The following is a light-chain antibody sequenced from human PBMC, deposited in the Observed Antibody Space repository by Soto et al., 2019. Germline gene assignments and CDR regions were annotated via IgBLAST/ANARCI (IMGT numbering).Light chain of an antibody. CDR1: QSISSY. V-gene: IGKV1-39*01. CDR2: AAS. Sequence: DIQMPQSPSSLSASVGDRVTITCRASQSISSYLNWYQQKPGKAPKLLIYAASSLQSGVPSRFSGSGSGTDFTLTISSLQPEDFATYYCQESHSTPPSFGQGTKLEIK. CDR3: QESHSTPPS. J-gene: IGKJ2*01.